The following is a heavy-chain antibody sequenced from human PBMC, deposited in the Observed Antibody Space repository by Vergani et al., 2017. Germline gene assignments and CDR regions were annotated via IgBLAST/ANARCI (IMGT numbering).Heavy chain of an antibody. CDR2: INSDGSST. V-gene: IGHV3-74*01. Sequence: EVQLLESGGGLVQPGGSLRLSCAASGFTFSSYWMHWVRQAPGKGLVWVSRINSDGSSTSYADYVKGRFTISRDNAKNTLYLQMNSLRAEDTAVYYCARDXLPNYDFWSGYSHAYYYYYGMDVWGQGTTVTVSS. D-gene: IGHD3-3*01. CDR3: ARDXLPNYDFWSGYSHAYYYYYGMDV. CDR1: GFTFSSYW. J-gene: IGHJ6*02.